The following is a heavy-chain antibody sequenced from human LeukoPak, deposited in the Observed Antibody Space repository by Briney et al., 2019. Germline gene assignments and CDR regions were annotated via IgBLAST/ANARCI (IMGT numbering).Heavy chain of an antibody. CDR3: AKDQQGGAGSGRFDY. D-gene: IGHD3-10*01. CDR2: ISFDGAYR. V-gene: IGHV3-30*04. J-gene: IGHJ4*02. Sequence: GGSLRLSCAASGFTSSAIHWVRQSPVKGLEWLAIISFDGAYRYYADSVKGRFTISRDISKNTFYLQMSSLTADDAALYYCAKDQQGGAGSGRFDYWGQGTLVTVSS. CDR1: GFTSSA.